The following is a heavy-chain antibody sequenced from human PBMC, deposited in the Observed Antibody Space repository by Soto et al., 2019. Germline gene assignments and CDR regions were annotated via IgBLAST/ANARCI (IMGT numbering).Heavy chain of an antibody. V-gene: IGHV3-73*02. CDR2: IRSKANSYAT. CDR1: GFTFSGSA. J-gene: IGHJ6*02. CDR3: TRFRGQLAYYYYGMDV. Sequence: EVQLVESGGGLVQPGGSLKLSCAASGFTFSGSAMHWVRQASGKGLEWVGRIRSKANSYATAYAASVKGRFTISRDDSKNTAYLQMNSQKTEDTDVYYWTRFRGQLAYYYYGMDVWGQGTTVTVSS. D-gene: IGHD6-6*01.